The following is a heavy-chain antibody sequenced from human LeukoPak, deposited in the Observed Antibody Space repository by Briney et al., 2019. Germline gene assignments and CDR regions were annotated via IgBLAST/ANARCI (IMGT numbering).Heavy chain of an antibody. D-gene: IGHD2-21*02. Sequence: SVKVSCKASGGTFSSYAISWVRQAPGQGLEWMGRIIPILGIANYAQKFQGRVTITADESTSTAYMELSSLRSEDTAVYYCARDSSAVVTARYNWFDPWGQGTLVTVSS. J-gene: IGHJ5*02. CDR3: ARDSSAVVTARYNWFDP. CDR2: IIPILGIA. V-gene: IGHV1-69*04. CDR1: GGTFSSYA.